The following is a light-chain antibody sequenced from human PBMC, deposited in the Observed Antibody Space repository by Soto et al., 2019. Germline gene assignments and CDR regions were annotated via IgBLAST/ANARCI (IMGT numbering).Light chain of an antibody. Sequence: QSVLTHPPSASGSPGQRVTISCSGRSSNIGTNTVIWYQQLPGAAPKLLIYSDNQRPSGVPDRFSGSKSGTSASLAISGLQSEDEADYYCAAWDVSLVVFGGGTKLTVL. J-gene: IGLJ2*01. CDR2: SDN. V-gene: IGLV1-44*01. CDR3: AAWDVSLVV. CDR1: SSNIGTNT.